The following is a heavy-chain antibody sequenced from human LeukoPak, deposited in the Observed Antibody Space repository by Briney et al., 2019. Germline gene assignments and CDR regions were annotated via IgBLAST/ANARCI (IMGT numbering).Heavy chain of an antibody. CDR3: ARDLLDTAMETDGMDV. CDR2: IYSGGST. Sequence: PGGSLRLSCAASGFTVSSSYMSWVRQAPGKGLEWVSVIYSGGSTYYADSVKGRFTISRDNSKNTLYLQMNSLRAEDTAVYYCARDLLDTAMETDGMDVWGQGTRSPSP. V-gene: IGHV3-66*01. D-gene: IGHD5-18*01. J-gene: IGHJ6*02. CDR1: GFTVSSSY.